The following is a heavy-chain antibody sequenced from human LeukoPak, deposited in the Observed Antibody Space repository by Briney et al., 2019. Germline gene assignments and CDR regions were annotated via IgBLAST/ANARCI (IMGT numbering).Heavy chain of an antibody. CDR3: ARDGFLSNYYYYYGMDV. CDR2: IYTSGST. V-gene: IGHV4-61*02. Sequence: SETLSLTCTVSGGSISSGSYYWSWIRQPAGKGLEWIGRIYTSGSTNYNPSLKSRVTISVDTSKNQFSLKLSSVTAADTAVYYCARDGFLSNYYYYYGMDVWGQGTTVTVSS. J-gene: IGHJ6*02. D-gene: IGHD3-3*02. CDR1: GGSISSGSYY.